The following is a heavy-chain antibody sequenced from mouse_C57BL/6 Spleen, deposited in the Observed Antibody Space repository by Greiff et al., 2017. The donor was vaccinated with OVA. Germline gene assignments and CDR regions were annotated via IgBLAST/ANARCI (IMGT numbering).Heavy chain of an antibody. D-gene: IGHD1-1*01. CDR3: ARQGITTVVATD. CDR1: GFTFSDYG. J-gene: IGHJ2*01. CDR2: ISSGSSTL. Sequence: EVQVVESGGGLVKPGGSLKLSCAASGFTFSDYGMHWVRQAPEKGLEWVAYISSGSSTLYYADTVKGRFTIARDNAKNTLFLQMTSLRSEDTAMYYCARQGITTVVATDWGQGTTLTVSS. V-gene: IGHV5-17*01.